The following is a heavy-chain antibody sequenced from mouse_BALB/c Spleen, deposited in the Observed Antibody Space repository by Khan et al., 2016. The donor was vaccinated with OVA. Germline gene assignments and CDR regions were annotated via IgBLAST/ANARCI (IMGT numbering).Heavy chain of an antibody. J-gene: IGHJ4*01. V-gene: IGHV2-3*01. Sequence: VELKESGPGLVVPSQSLSITCTVSGFSLTSYGVNWVRRPPGKGLEWLGVIWGDGSTNYHSALISRLSLSKDNSMSQVFLKLNSLQTDDTATYYCAKWGDLYAMDYWGQGTSVTVSS. D-gene: IGHD2-13*01. CDR1: GFSLTSYG. CDR2: IWGDGST. CDR3: AKWGDLYAMDY.